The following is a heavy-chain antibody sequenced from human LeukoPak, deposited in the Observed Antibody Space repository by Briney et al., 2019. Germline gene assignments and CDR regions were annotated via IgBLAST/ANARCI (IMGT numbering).Heavy chain of an antibody. Sequence: ASVKVSCKASGYTFTSYDINWVRQATGQGLEWMGWMNPNSGNTGYAQKFQGRVTITRNTSISTAYMELSSLRSEDTAVYYCARRYAGSSGSSFDYWGQGTLVTVSS. J-gene: IGHJ4*02. V-gene: IGHV1-8*03. D-gene: IGHD3-10*01. CDR2: MNPNSGNT. CDR3: ARRYAGSSGSSFDY. CDR1: GYTFTSYD.